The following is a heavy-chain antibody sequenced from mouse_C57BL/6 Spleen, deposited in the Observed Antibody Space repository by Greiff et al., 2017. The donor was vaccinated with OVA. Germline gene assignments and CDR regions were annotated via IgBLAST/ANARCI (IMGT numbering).Heavy chain of an antibody. V-gene: IGHV1-61*01. CDR3: AKAAERGFDV. CDR2: IYPSDSET. CDR1: GYTFPSYW. J-gene: IGHJ1*03. Sequence: VQLQQPGAELVRPGSSVKLSCKASGYTFPSYWMDWVKQRPGQGLEWIGYIYPSDSETNSNQKFKDKATLTVDKSSSTAYMQLSSLTSEDAAVYYCAKAAERGFDVWGTGTPVPVSS.